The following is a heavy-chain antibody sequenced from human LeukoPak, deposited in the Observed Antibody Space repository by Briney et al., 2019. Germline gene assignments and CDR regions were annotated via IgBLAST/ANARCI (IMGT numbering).Heavy chain of an antibody. CDR3: ARLQSGGGIDI. D-gene: IGHD2-15*01. V-gene: IGHV5-51*01. J-gene: IGHJ3*02. CDR1: GCRFTSYW. CDR2: IFLGDSDT. Sequence: GESLKISCKGSGCRFTSYWIGWVRQMPGKGLEWMGIIFLGDSDTRYSPSFQGQVTISADKSNSTAYLQWSSLKASDTAMYYCARLQSGGGIDIWGQGTMVTVSS.